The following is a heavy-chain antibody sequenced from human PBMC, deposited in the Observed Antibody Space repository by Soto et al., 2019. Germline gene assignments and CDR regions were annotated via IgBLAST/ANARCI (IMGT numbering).Heavy chain of an antibody. Sequence: SVKVSCTASGGTFSSYTISWVRQAPGQGLEWMGRIIPILGIANYAQKFQGRVTITADKSTSTAYMELSSLRSEDTAVYYCARETLSGYDSFDYWGQGTLVTVSS. D-gene: IGHD5-12*01. V-gene: IGHV1-69*04. CDR2: IIPILGIA. J-gene: IGHJ4*02. CDR3: ARETLSGYDSFDY. CDR1: GGTFSSYT.